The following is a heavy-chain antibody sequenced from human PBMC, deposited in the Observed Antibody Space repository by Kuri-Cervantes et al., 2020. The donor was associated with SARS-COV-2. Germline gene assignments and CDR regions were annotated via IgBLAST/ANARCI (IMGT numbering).Heavy chain of an antibody. Sequence: ASVKVSCKASGYTFTSYDINWVRQATGQGLEWMGWMNPNSGNTGYAQKFQGRVTITRNTSISTAYMELSSLRSDDTAVYYCARLWGTNDAFDIWGQGTMVTVSS. D-gene: IGHD7-27*01. CDR3: ARLWGTNDAFDI. V-gene: IGHV1-8*03. J-gene: IGHJ3*02. CDR2: MNPNSGNT. CDR1: GYTFTSYD.